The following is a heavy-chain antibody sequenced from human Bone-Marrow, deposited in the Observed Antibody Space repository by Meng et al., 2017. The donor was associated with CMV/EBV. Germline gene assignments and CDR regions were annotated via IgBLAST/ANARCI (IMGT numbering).Heavy chain of an antibody. D-gene: IGHD3-3*01. J-gene: IGHJ6*01. CDR2: ISSTTSYI. Sequence: GGSLRLSCAVSGFTFTTYTMVWVRQAPGKGLEWVSSISSTTSYIYYADSVQGRFTVSRDNAKNSLYLQLNTLRAEDTAVYYCARAKRFLEWLSNGMDVWGQGPTVTVSS. V-gene: IGHV3-21*01. CDR1: GFTFTTYT. CDR3: ARAKRFLEWLSNGMDV.